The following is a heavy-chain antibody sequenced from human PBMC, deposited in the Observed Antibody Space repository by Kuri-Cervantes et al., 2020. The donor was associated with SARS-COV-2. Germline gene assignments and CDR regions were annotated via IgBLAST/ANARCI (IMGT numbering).Heavy chain of an antibody. CDR1: GFTFSSYS. J-gene: IGHJ4*02. D-gene: IGHD2-21*01. CDR2: ISSSSSTI. Sequence: GESLKISCAASGFTFSSYSMNWVRQAPGKGLEWVSYISSSSSTIYYADSVKGRFTISRDNAKNSLYLQMNSLRAEDTALYYCVRVGDGFDYWGQGTLVTVSS. CDR3: VRVGDGFDY. V-gene: IGHV3-48*04.